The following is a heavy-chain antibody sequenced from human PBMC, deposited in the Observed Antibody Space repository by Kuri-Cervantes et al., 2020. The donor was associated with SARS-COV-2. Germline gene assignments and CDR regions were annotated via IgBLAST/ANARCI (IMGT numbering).Heavy chain of an antibody. CDR3: ARSVPKNVLRFLEGGFDY. V-gene: IGHV1-69*13. J-gene: IGHJ4*02. Sequence: SVKVSCKASGGTFSSYAISWVRQAPGQGLEWMGGIIPIFGTANYAQKFQGRVTITADESTSTAYMELSSLRSEDTAVYYCARSVPKNVLRFLEGGFDYWGQGTLVTVSS. CDR1: GGTFSSYA. CDR2: IIPIFGTA. D-gene: IGHD3-3*01.